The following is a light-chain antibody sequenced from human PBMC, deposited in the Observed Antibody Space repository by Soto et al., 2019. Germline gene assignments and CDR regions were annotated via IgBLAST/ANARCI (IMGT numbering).Light chain of an antibody. CDR1: QNIGTF. J-gene: IGKJ1*01. CDR2: GAS. Sequence: IQMTQSPSSLSASVEDRVTITCRASQNIGTFLNWYQQKSGKAPDLLISGASILLSGVPSRFSGSGSGTSFTLTISDLQPEDFATYHCQQVYNAPRTFGPGTKV. V-gene: IGKV1-39*01. CDR3: QQVYNAPRT.